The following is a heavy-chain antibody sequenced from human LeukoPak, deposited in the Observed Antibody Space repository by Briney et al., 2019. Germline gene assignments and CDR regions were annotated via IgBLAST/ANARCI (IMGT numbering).Heavy chain of an antibody. J-gene: IGHJ4*02. CDR3: ARGQSSSWYGDYFDY. D-gene: IGHD6-13*01. V-gene: IGHV4-31*03. Sequence: SQTLSLTCTVSGGSISSGGYYWSWIRQHPGKGLEWIGYTYYSGSTYYNPSLKSRVTISVDTSKNQFSLKLSSVTAADTAVYYCARGQSSSWYGDYFDYWGQGTLVTVSS. CDR2: TYYSGST. CDR1: GGSISSGGYY.